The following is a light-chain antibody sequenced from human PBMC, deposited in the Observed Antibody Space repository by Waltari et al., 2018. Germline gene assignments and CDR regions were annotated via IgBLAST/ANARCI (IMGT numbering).Light chain of an antibody. J-gene: IGKJ2*01. CDR1: PSVSSK. CDR2: HAS. V-gene: IGKV3-15*01. Sequence: EIVMTQSPATLSVSPGERATLSCRASPSVSSKIAWYQQKPGQAPRLLIYHASTRATGIPARFSGSGSGTEFTLTISSLQSGDFAVYYCQHYNNGGKAFGQGTKLEIK. CDR3: QHYNNGGKA.